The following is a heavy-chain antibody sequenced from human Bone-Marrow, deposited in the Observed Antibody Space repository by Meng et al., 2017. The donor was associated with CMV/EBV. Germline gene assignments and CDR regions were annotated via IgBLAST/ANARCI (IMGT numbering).Heavy chain of an antibody. CDR3: ARGRGDRVPALNY. D-gene: IGHD5-12*01. CDR1: GGSISSSSYY. CDR2: IYYSGST. Sequence: SETLSLTCTVSGGSISSSSYYWGWIRQPPGKGLEWIRYIYYSGSTNYTPSLKSRVTISVDTSKNQFSLKLSSVSAADTAVYYCARGRGDRVPALNYWGQGTLVTVSS. V-gene: IGHV4-61*05. J-gene: IGHJ4*02.